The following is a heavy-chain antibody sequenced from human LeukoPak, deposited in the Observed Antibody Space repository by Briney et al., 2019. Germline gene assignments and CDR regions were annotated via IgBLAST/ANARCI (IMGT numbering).Heavy chain of an antibody. V-gene: IGHV1-46*01. Sequence: ASVKVSCKASGYTFTSYYMHWVRQAPGQGLEWMGIINPSGGSTSYAQKFQGRVTVTRDTSTSTVYMELSSLRSEDTAVYYCARSLILSGSYSPFDYWGQGTLVTVSS. CDR2: INPSGGST. CDR3: ARSLILSGSYSPFDY. J-gene: IGHJ4*02. D-gene: IGHD1-26*01. CDR1: GYTFTSYY.